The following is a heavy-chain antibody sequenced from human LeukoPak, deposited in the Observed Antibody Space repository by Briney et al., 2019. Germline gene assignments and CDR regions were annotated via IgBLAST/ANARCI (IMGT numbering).Heavy chain of an antibody. J-gene: IGHJ4*02. CDR1: GGSISSGDYY. CDR2: IYYSGST. CDR3: ARGVGLWFGESFDY. D-gene: IGHD3-10*01. Sequence: SETLSLTCTVSGGSISSGDYYWSWIRQPPGKGLEWIGYIYYSGSTYYNPSLKSRVTISVDTSKNQFSLKLSSVTAADTAVYYCARGVGLWFGESFDYWGQGTLVTVSS. V-gene: IGHV4-30-4*01.